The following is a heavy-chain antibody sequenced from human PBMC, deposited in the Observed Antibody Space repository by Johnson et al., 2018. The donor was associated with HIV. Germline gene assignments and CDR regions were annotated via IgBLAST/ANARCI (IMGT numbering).Heavy chain of an antibody. V-gene: IGHV3-NL1*01. CDR2: IYSGGST. CDR3: ARGISQPYYNFWSGYHYPDAFDI. D-gene: IGHD3-3*01. Sequence: HVQLVESGGGVVQPGGSLRLSCAASGFTFSSYGMHWVRQAPGKGLEWVSVIYSGGSTYYADSVKGRFTISRDNSKNTLYLQMNSLRAGDTAVYYCARGISQPYYNFWSGYHYPDAFDIWGQGTMVTVSS. J-gene: IGHJ3*02. CDR1: GFTFSSYG.